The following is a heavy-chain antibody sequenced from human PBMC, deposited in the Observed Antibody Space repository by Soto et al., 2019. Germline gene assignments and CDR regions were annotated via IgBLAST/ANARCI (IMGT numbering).Heavy chain of an antibody. CDR1: GYSISSGYY. J-gene: IGHJ4*02. CDR3: ARERGQWLAHFDY. D-gene: IGHD6-19*01. V-gene: IGHV4-38-2*02. CDR2: IYHSGST. Sequence: KPSETLSLTCAVSGYSISSGYYWGWIRQPPGKGLEWIGSIYHSGSTYYNPSLKSRVTISVDTSKNQFSLKLSSVTAADTAVYYCARERGQWLAHFDYWGQGTLVTVSS.